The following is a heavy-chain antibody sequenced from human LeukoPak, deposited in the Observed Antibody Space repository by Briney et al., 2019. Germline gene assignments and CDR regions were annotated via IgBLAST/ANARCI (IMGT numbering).Heavy chain of an antibody. D-gene: IGHD4-4*01. CDR2: IYYSGST. Sequence: SETLSLTCTVSGGSVSSGSYYWSWIRQPPGKGLEWIGYIYYSGSTNYNPSLKSRVTISVDTSKNQFSLKLSFVTAADTAVYYCARVYSNYVSYYGMDVWGQGTTVTVSS. CDR1: GGSVSSGSYY. J-gene: IGHJ6*02. V-gene: IGHV4-61*01. CDR3: ARVYSNYVSYYGMDV.